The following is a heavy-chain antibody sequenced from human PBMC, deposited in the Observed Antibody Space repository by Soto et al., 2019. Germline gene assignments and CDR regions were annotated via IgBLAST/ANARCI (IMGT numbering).Heavy chain of an antibody. CDR2: IAYDGRTK. CDR3: ATSTSVTFDS. D-gene: IGHD4-4*01. Sequence: QVQLMESGGSVVQPGKSLRLSCAASGFTFQNHAMYWIRQAPGKGLEWVALIAYDGRTKYSDAVRGRFAVSRDNSKSTQYLQMTSLRPEDTAVYYCATSTSVTFDSWGQGAVVIVSS. V-gene: IGHV3-30*09. J-gene: IGHJ4*02. CDR1: GFTFQNHA.